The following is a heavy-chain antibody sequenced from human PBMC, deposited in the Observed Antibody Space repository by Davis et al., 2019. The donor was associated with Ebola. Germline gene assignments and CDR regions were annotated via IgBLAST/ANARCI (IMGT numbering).Heavy chain of an antibody. CDR1: GFTFSTYA. Sequence: GESLKISCAASGFTFSTYAMTWVRQAPGKGLEWVSTISGGGGSTYYADSVKGRFTISRDNAKNSLYLQMNSLRAEDTAVYYCARDRAEYYYYYGMDVWGQGTTVTVSS. V-gene: IGHV3-23*01. D-gene: IGHD3-10*01. CDR3: ARDRAEYYYYYGMDV. CDR2: ISGGGGST. J-gene: IGHJ6*02.